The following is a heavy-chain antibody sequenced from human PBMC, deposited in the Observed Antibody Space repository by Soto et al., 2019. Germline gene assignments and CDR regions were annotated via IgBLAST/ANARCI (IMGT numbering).Heavy chain of an antibody. J-gene: IGHJ5*02. V-gene: IGHV3-7*03. CDR2: IKQDGSEK. CDR3: ARDRIAAAGTEWFDP. D-gene: IGHD6-13*01. Sequence: PVGSLRLSCAASGFTFSSYWMSWVRQAPGKGLEWVANIKQDGSEKYYVDSVKGRFTISRDNAKNSLYLQMNSLRAEDTAVYYCARDRIAAAGTEWFDPWGQGTLVTVSS. CDR1: GFTFSSYW.